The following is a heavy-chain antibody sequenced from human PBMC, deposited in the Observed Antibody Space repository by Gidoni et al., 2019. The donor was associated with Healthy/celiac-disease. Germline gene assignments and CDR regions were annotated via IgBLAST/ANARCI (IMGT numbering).Heavy chain of an antibody. J-gene: IGHJ3*02. D-gene: IGHD6-6*01. Sequence: QLQLQESGPGLVKPSETLSLTCPVSGGSISSRSYYWGWIRQPPGKGLEWIGSIYYSGSTYYNPSLKSRVTISVDTSKNQFSLKLSSVTAADTAVYYCARRAGIAARPIPDAFDIWGQGTMVTVSS. CDR3: ARRAGIAARPIPDAFDI. V-gene: IGHV4-39*01. CDR1: GGSISSRSYY. CDR2: IYYSGST.